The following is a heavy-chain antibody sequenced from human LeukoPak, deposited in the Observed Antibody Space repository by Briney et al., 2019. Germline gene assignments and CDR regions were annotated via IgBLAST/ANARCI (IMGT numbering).Heavy chain of an antibody. J-gene: IGHJ4*02. Sequence: ASVKVSCKASGYTFTGYYMHWVRQAPGQGLEWMGWINPNSGGTNYAQKFQGRVTMTRDTSISTAYMELSRLRSDDTAVYYCAGVVSIAVAGSFSDYWGQGTLVTVSS. CDR1: GYTFTGYY. CDR2: INPNSGGT. V-gene: IGHV1-2*02. CDR3: AGVVSIAVAGSFSDY. D-gene: IGHD6-19*01.